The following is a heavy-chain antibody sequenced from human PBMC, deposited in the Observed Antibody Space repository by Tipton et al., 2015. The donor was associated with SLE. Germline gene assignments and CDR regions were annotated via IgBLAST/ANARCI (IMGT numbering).Heavy chain of an antibody. D-gene: IGHD2-2*01. V-gene: IGHV4-61*01. Sequence: LRLSCTVSGGSVSTVSYYWSWIRQPPGKGLEWIGYLYYTGSTNYNPSLKSRVTISVDTSKNQFSLKLSSVTAADTAVFYCARGSLVVVPAAREYYYGLDVWGQGTTVTVSS. CDR1: GGSVSTVSYY. J-gene: IGHJ6*02. CDR2: LYYTGST. CDR3: ARGSLVVVPAAREYYYGLDV.